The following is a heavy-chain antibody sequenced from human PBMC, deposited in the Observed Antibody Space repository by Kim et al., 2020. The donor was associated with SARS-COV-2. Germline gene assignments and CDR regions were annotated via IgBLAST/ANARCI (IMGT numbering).Heavy chain of an antibody. V-gene: IGHV3-9*01. CDR3: VKDIRPVTGGGNWDDPLDV. J-gene: IGHJ3*01. D-gene: IGHD2-21*01. Sequence: RGRCTISRDNAKNSLYLQMNSLRAEDTAFYYCVKDIRPVTGGGNWDDPLDVWGQGTMVTVSS.